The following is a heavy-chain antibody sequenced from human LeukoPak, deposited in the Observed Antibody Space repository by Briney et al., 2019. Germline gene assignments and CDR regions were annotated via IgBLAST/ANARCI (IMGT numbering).Heavy chain of an antibody. D-gene: IGHD2-2*01. CDR1: GFTFSSYE. Sequence: GGSLRLSCAASGFTFSSYEMNWVRQAPGKGLEWVSSISSSGSIKYYADSVKGRFTISRDNAKNSLYLQMNSLRADDTAVYYCARGRAADQLLWYFDYWGQGTLVTVSS. CDR2: ISSSGSIK. J-gene: IGHJ4*02. V-gene: IGHV3-48*03. CDR3: ARGRAADQLLWYFDY.